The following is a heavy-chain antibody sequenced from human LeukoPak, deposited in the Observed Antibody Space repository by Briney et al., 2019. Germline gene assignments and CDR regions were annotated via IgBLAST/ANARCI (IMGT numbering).Heavy chain of an antibody. D-gene: IGHD2-21*02. CDR2: IYHSGST. CDR3: ARGLLSGGNWFDP. Sequence: SSETLSLTCTVSGGSISSSSYYWGWIRQPPGKGLEWIGSIYHSGSTYYNPSLKSRVTISVDTSKNQFSLKLSSVTAADTAVYYCARGLLSGGNWFDPWGQGTLVTVSS. J-gene: IGHJ5*02. V-gene: IGHV4-39*07. CDR1: GGSISSSSYY.